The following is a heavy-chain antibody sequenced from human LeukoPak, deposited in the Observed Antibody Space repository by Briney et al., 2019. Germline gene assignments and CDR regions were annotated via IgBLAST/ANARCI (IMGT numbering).Heavy chain of an antibody. CDR3: ARRYWAVRGVITPFDP. J-gene: IGHJ5*02. D-gene: IGHD3-10*01. CDR2: IYYSGST. Sequence: PSETLSLTRTVSGGSISSYYWSWIRQPPGKGLEWIGYIYYSGSTSYNPSLKSRVTISVDTSKNQISLKLSSVTAADTAVYYCARRYWAVRGVITPFDPWGQGTLVTVSS. CDR1: GGSISSYY. V-gene: IGHV4-59*12.